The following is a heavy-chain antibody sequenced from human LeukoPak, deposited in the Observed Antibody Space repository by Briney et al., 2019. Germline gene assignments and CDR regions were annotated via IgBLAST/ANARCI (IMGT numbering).Heavy chain of an antibody. CDR2: VAHDGVNK. CDR3: ARDWGASDWYNWFDP. CDR1: GFTLKTYA. D-gene: IGHD3-9*01. Sequence: GGSLRLSCATSGFTLKTYAMHWVRQAPGKGLEWVATVAHDGVNKFYIDSVKGRFTISRDNSKNTLDLQMNSLRPEDTAVYYCARDWGASDWYNWFDPWGQGTLVIVSS. J-gene: IGHJ5*02. V-gene: IGHV3-30*19.